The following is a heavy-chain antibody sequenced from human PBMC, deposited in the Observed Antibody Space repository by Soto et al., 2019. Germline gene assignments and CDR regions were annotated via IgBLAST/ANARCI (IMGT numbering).Heavy chain of an antibody. Sequence: SETLYLTCTVYGGSVSNSNYYWGWIRQSPGKGLEWIGSVYYRGRSYSKSSVKSRVTISVDTSKNQFSLNLNSVTASDTAVYYCVSQRTSVLTQAYFDYWGPGALVTVSS. D-gene: IGHD2-8*01. CDR1: GGSVSNSNYY. CDR2: VYYRGRS. CDR3: VSQRTSVLTQAYFDY. V-gene: IGHV4-39*01. J-gene: IGHJ4*02.